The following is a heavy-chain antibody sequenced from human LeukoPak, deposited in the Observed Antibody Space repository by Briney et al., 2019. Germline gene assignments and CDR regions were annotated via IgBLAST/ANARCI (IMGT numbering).Heavy chain of an antibody. V-gene: IGHV3-30*18. CDR2: ISFDGSNK. J-gene: IGHJ6*02. Sequence: GGSLRLSCAASGFTFSSYGMHWVRQAPGKGLEWVAVISFDGSNKFYVDSVKGRFTISRDNSKSTLCLEMNSLRPEDTAVYFCAKDRGHGMAVAGTYYYYNGMDVWGQGTTVTVSS. D-gene: IGHD6-19*01. CDR3: AKDRGHGMAVAGTYYYYNGMDV. CDR1: GFTFSSYG.